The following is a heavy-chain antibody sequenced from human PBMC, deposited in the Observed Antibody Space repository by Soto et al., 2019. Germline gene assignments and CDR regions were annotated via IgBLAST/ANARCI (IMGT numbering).Heavy chain of an antibody. V-gene: IGHV1-69*01. J-gene: IGHJ4*02. CDR1: GGTFSRNT. CDR2: ITPMFNTP. CDR3: ARQFDHDRSGHYYAY. Sequence: QVQLVQSGADVQKPGSSVKVSCKASGGTFSRNTISWVRQAPGQGREWMGGITPMFNTPNYAQKFQARVAITADESTRTVSMEVSRLTFEDTAIYYCARQFDHDRSGHYYAYWGQGTPVTVSS. D-gene: IGHD3-22*01.